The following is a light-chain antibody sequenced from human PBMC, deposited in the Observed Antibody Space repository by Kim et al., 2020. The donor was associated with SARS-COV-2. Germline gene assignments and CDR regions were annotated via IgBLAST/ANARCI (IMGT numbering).Light chain of an antibody. V-gene: IGLV1-36*01. Sequence: QRVTISCSGSRSNIGNNAVNWYQQLPGKAPKLLIYYDDLLPSGVSDRFSGSRSGSSASLAISGLQSDDEADYYCAAWDDSLNGPVFGGGTKLTVL. CDR2: YDD. J-gene: IGLJ3*02. CDR3: AAWDDSLNGPV. CDR1: RSNIGNNA.